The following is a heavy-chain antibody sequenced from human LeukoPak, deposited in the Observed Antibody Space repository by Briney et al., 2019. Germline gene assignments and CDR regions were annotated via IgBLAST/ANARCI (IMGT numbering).Heavy chain of an antibody. CDR2: ISSSSSYI. D-gene: IGHD3-22*01. J-gene: IGHJ3*02. V-gene: IGHV3-21*01. CDR3: AREATMINPDAFDI. Sequence: GGSLRLSCAASGFTFSSYSMNWVRQAPGKGLEWVSSISSSSSYIYYADSVKGRFTISRANAKNSLYLQMNSLRAEDTAVYYRAREATMINPDAFDIWGQGSMVTVSS. CDR1: GFTFSSYS.